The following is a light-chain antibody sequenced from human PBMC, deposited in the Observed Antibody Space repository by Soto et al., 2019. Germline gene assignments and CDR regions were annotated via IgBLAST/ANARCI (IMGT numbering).Light chain of an antibody. Sequence: DIPMTQSPSSLSASVGDRVTITCRASQSFTTYLNWYQQKPGKAPKLLIYATSSLQSGVPSRFSGSGSGTDFPLSISSLQPEDFATYYCQQSYSAPYTFGQGTKLEIK. CDR1: QSFTTY. CDR3: QQSYSAPYT. J-gene: IGKJ2*01. V-gene: IGKV1-39*01. CDR2: ATS.